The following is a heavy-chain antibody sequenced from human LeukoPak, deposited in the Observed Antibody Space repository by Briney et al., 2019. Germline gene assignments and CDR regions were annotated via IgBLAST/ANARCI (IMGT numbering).Heavy chain of an antibody. J-gene: IGHJ3*02. CDR1: GFTFSSYA. V-gene: IGHV3-64D*09. CDR2: ISSNGGST. CDR3: VKADYGDHHDAFDI. D-gene: IGHD4-17*01. Sequence: GGSLRLSCAASGFTFSSYAMHWVRQAPGKGLEYVSAISSNGGSTYYADSVKGRFTISRDNSKNTLYLQMSSLRAEDTAVYYCVKADYGDHHDAFDIWGQGTMVTVSS.